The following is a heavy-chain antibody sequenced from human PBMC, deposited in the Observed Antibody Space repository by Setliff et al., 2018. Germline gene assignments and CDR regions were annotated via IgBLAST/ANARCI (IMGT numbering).Heavy chain of an antibody. D-gene: IGHD7-27*01. CDR2: ISTRNDDT. Sequence: ASVKVSCKASGYIFTRYRITWVRQSPGQGLEWMGWISTRNDDTGYAQKFKGRVTMTRDTSTSTAYMELRSLRSDDTAVYYCAREPLWGSHDAFDIWGQGTMVTVSS. J-gene: IGHJ3*02. V-gene: IGHV1-18*01. CDR3: AREPLWGSHDAFDI. CDR1: GYIFTRYR.